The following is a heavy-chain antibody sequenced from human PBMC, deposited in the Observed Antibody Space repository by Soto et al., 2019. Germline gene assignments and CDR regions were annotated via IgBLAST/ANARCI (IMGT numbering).Heavy chain of an antibody. CDR3: ARGFPVGKREAAGVDV. V-gene: IGHV1-18*01. CDR2: ISAYNGNT. Sequence: GASVKVSCKASGYTFTSYGISWVRQAPGQGLEWMGWISAYNGNTNYAQKLQGRVTMTTDTSTSTAYMELRSLRSDDTAVYYCARGFPVGKREAAGVDVWGQGTTVTVSS. J-gene: IGHJ6*02. D-gene: IGHD1-26*01. CDR1: GYTFTSYG.